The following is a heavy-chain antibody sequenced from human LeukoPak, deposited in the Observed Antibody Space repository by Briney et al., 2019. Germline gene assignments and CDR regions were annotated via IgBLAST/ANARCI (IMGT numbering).Heavy chain of an antibody. J-gene: IGHJ4*02. CDR2: IYYSGST. V-gene: IGHV4-59*08. D-gene: IGHD1-14*01. CDR3: ARTGWYLSEQYYFDY. CDR1: GGSISSYY. Sequence: SETLSLTCTVSGGSISSYYWSWIRQPPGKGLEWIGYIYYSGSTNYNPSLKSRVTISVDTSKNQFSLKLSSVTAADTAVYYCARTGWYLSEQYYFDYWGQGTLVTVSS.